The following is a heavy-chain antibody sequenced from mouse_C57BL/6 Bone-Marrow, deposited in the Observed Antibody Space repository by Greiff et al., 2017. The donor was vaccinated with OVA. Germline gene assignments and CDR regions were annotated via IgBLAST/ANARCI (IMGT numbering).Heavy chain of an antibody. Sequence: QVQLQQPGAELVKPGASVKLSCKASGYTFTSYWMHWVKQRPGQGLEWIGYINPSSGYTKYNQKFKDKATLTADNTSSTVYMQLSSLTYEDSAVYYCARDYYGYDGYFDGWGTGTTVTVAS. J-gene: IGHJ1*03. CDR1: GYTFTSYW. CDR3: ARDYYGYDGYFDG. CDR2: INPSSGYT. V-gene: IGHV1-7*01. D-gene: IGHD2-2*01.